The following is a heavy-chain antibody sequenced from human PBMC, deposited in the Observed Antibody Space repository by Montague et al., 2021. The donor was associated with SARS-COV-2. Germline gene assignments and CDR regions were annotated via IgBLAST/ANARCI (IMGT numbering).Heavy chain of an antibody. CDR3: AKNGGAHGLDV. CDR1: GFTFSNIW. J-gene: IGHJ6*02. Sequence: SLRLSCAASGFTFSNIWMSWVRQAPGKGLEWVANIKPDESEKNYVDSVKGRFSISRDNAKNSLYLQMDNLRAEDTAIYCCAKNGGAHGLDVRGQGTSVSVSS. CDR2: IKPDESEK. D-gene: IGHD4-23*01. V-gene: IGHV3-7*01.